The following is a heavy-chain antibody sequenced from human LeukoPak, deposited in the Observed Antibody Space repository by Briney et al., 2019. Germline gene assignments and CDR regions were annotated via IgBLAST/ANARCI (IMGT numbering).Heavy chain of an antibody. D-gene: IGHD4-17*01. V-gene: IGHV5-51*01. Sequence: GESLKISCKGSGYSFTSYWIGWVRQMPGKGLERMGIIYPGDSDTRYSPSFQGQVTISADKSISTAYLQWSSLKASDTAMYYCARADYGDYGAWYFDLWGRGTLVTVSS. CDR1: GYSFTSYW. CDR2: IYPGDSDT. CDR3: ARADYGDYGAWYFDL. J-gene: IGHJ2*01.